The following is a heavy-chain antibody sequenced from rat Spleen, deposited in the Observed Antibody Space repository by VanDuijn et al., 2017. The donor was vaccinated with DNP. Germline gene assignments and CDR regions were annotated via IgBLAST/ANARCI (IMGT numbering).Heavy chain of an antibody. J-gene: IGHJ2*01. V-gene: IGHV3-1*01. CDR3: VRWVRALDY. CDR2: LGYSGSP. Sequence: EVQLPESGPGLVKPSQSLSLTCSVTGYSITSNYWGWIRKFPGNKMEWIGHLGYSGSPTYNTSLKSRISLTRETSKNHFFLQLNSVITEDTATYYCVRWVRALDYWGQGVMVTVSS. CDR1: GYSITSNY. D-gene: IGHD4-1*01.